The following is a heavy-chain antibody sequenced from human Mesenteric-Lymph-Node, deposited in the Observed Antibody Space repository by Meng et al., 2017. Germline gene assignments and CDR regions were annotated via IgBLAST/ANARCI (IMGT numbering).Heavy chain of an antibody. CDR1: GYTFTSYD. Sequence: ASVKVSCKASGYTFTSYDINWVRQATGQGLEWMGWMNPNSGNTGYAQKFQGRVTITTDESTSTAYMELSSLRSEDTAVYYCARERRTYYGSGRPHYYYGMDVWGQGTTVTVSS. V-gene: IGHV1-8*01. D-gene: IGHD3-10*01. J-gene: IGHJ6*02. CDR3: ARERRTYYGSGRPHYYYGMDV. CDR2: MNPNSGNT.